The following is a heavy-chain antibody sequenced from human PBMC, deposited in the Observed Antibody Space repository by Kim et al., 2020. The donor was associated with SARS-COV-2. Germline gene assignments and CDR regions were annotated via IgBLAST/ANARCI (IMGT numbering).Heavy chain of an antibody. D-gene: IGHD3-10*01. V-gene: IGHV1-69*13. CDR2: IIPIFGTA. J-gene: IGHJ6*02. Sequence: SVKVSCKASGGTFSSYAISWVRQAPGQGLEWMGGIIPIFGTANYAQKFQGRVTITADESTSTAYMELSSLRSEDTAVYYCASFGKKRLWFGELARDYYGMDVWGQGTTVTVSS. CDR3: ASFGKKRLWFGELARDYYGMDV. CDR1: GGTFSSYA.